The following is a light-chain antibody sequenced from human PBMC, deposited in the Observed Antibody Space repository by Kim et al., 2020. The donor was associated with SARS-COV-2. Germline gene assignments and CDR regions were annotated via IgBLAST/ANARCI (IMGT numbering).Light chain of an antibody. CDR2: DVS. CDR3: NSYTSSSTRV. CDR1: SSDVGGYNY. V-gene: IGLV2-14*03. J-gene: IGLJ3*02. Sequence: QSALTQPASVSGSPGQSITISCTGTSSDVGGYNYVSWYQQHPGKAPKLMIYDVSNRPSGVSTRFSGSKSGNTAFLTISGLQAEDEADYYCNSYTSSSTRVFGGGTQLTVL.